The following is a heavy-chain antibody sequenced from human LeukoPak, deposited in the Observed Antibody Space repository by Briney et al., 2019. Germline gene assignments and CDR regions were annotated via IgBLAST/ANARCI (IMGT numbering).Heavy chain of an antibody. Sequence: GGSLRLSCAASGSTSSIYAMSWVRQAPGKGLEWVSAISGSGAYTYYADSVKGRFTISRDNSKSTLYLQMNSLRAEDTAVYYRAKGNNAWWVDDAFDIWGQGTMVTVSS. J-gene: IGHJ3*02. D-gene: IGHD1/OR15-1a*01. CDR3: AKGNNAWWVDDAFDI. CDR1: GSTSSIYA. V-gene: IGHV3-23*01. CDR2: ISGSGAYT.